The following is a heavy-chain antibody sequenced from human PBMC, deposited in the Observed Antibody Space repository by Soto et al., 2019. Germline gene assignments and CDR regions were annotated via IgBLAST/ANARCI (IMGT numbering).Heavy chain of an antibody. V-gene: IGHV1-2*02. CDR1: GSTFTGYY. CDR2: INPNSGGT. Sequence: ASVKVSCKASGSTFTGYYMHWVRQAPGQGLEWMGWINPNSGGTNYAQKFQGRVTMTRDTSISTAYMVLIRLRSDDTAVYYCARDDVNLKVDAHITACDCWGQGTLVTVSS. J-gene: IGHJ4*02. D-gene: IGHD3-9*01. CDR3: ARDDVNLKVDAHITACDC.